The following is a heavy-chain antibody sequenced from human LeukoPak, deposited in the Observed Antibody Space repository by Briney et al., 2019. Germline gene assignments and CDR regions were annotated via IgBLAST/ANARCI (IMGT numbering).Heavy chain of an antibody. J-gene: IGHJ5*02. V-gene: IGHV4-59*01. D-gene: IGHD3-10*01. CDR3: ARVPGVRGVIPRWFDP. Sequence: SETLSLTCTVSGGSISSYYWSWIRQPPGKGLGWIGYIYYSGSTNYNPSLKSRVTISVDTSKNQFSLKLSSVTAADTAVYYCARVPGVRGVIPRWFDPWGQGTLVTVSS. CDR2: IYYSGST. CDR1: GGSISSYY.